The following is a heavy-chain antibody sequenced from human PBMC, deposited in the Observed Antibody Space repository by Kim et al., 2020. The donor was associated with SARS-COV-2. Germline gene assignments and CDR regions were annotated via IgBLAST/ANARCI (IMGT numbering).Heavy chain of an antibody. Sequence: SETLSLTCTVSGGSISSSSYYWGWIRQPPGKGLEWIGSIYYSGSTYYNPSLKSRVTISVDTSKNQFSLKLSSVTAADTAVYYCARPSSVVTRYWYFDLWGRGTLVTVSS. D-gene: IGHD2-21*02. CDR3: ARPSSVVTRYWYFDL. V-gene: IGHV4-39*01. CDR2: IYYSGST. CDR1: GGSISSSSYY. J-gene: IGHJ2*01.